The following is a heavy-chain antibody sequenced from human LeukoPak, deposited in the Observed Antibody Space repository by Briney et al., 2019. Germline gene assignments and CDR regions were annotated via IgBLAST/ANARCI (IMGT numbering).Heavy chain of an antibody. J-gene: IGHJ4*02. CDR1: GGSISSTSYY. CDR3: ARILYSSNIDY. V-gene: IGHV4-39*07. D-gene: IGHD6-19*01. Sequence: SETLSFTCNVSGGSISSTSYYWGWIRQPPGKGLECIGSIYYSGSTYYNPSLKSRVTISVDTSKNQFSLKLSSVTAADTAVYYCARILYSSNIDYWGQGTLVTVSS. CDR2: IYYSGST.